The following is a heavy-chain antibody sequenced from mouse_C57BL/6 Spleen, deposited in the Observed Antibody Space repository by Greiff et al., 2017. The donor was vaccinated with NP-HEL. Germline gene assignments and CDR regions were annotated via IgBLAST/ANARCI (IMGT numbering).Heavy chain of an antibody. J-gene: IGHJ1*03. CDR3: ANGYYVGWYFDV. D-gene: IGHD2-3*01. CDR1: GYTFTDYN. V-gene: IGHV1-22*01. CDR2: INPNNGGT. Sequence: EVQLQQSGPELVKPGASVKMSCKASGYTFTDYNMHWVKQSHGKSLEWIGYINPNNGGTSYNQKFKGKATLTVNKSSSTAYMELRSLTSEDSAVYYCANGYYVGWYFDVWGTGTTVTVSS.